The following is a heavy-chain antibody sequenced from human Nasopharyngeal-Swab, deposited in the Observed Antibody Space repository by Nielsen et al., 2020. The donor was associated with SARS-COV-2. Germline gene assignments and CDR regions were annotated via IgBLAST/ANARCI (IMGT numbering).Heavy chain of an antibody. V-gene: IGHV3-23*01. J-gene: IGHJ4*02. CDR1: GFTFSSYA. D-gene: IGHD3-16*01. CDR3: AKVGGGVDY. Sequence: GESLKISCAASGFTFSSYAMSWVRQAPGKGLEWVSIISGSGDTTYYADSVNDRFAISRDNSKNTLYLQMNSLRVEDTAVYYCAKVGGGVDYWGQGTLVTVSS. CDR2: ISGSGDTT.